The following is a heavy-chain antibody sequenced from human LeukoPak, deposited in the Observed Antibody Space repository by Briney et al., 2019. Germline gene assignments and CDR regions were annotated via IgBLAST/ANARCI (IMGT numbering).Heavy chain of an antibody. V-gene: IGHV4-30-4*02. D-gene: IGHD3-3*01. CDR1: GGSISSGDYY. J-gene: IGHJ4*02. CDR3: TREHGSGGYLDY. CDR2: IYYSGST. Sequence: SETLSLTCTVSGGSISSGDYYWSWLRQPPGKGLEWIGYIYYSGSTYYNPSLKSRVTISVDTSKNQFSLRLSSVTAADTAVYYCTREHGSGGYLDYWGQGTLVTVSS.